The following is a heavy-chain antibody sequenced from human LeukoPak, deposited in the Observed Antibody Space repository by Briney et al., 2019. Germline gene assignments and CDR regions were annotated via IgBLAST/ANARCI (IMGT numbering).Heavy chain of an antibody. V-gene: IGHV5-51*01. Sequence: GESLKISCKGSGYSFTSYWIGWVRQMPGKGLEWMGIIYRGDSDTRYSPSFQGQVTISADKSISTAYLQWSSLKASDTAMYYCARQGAMDTAMVTQGDDAFDIWGQRTMATVSS. CDR1: GYSFTSYW. CDR2: IYRGDSDT. CDR3: ARQGAMDTAMVTQGDDAFDI. J-gene: IGHJ3*02. D-gene: IGHD5-18*01.